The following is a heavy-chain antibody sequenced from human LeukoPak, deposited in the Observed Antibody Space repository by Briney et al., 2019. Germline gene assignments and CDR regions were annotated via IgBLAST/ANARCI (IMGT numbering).Heavy chain of an antibody. CDR2: IWYDGSNK. D-gene: IGHD6-6*01. CDR1: GFTFSSCG. J-gene: IGHJ6*03. Sequence: PGGSLRLSCAASGFTFSSCGMHWVRQAPGKGLEWVALIWYDGSNKYYADSVKGRFTISRDNSKNTLYLQMNSLRAEDTAVYYCAREPLVVPPGWKYYYYMEVWGKGTTVTVSS. V-gene: IGHV3-33*01. CDR3: AREPLVVPPGWKYYYYMEV.